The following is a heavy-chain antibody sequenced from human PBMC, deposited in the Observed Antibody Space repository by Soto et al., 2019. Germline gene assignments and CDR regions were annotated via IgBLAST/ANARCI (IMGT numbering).Heavy chain of an antibody. CDR1: GGSFSGYY. D-gene: IGHD2-2*02. CDR3: ARGVRYCSSTSCYKRNWFDP. CDR2: INHSGST. Sequence: ASETLSLTCAVYGGSFSGYYWSWIRQPPGKGLEWIGEINHSGSTNYNPSLKSRVTISVDTSKNQFSLKLSSVTAADTAAYYCARGVRYCSSTSCYKRNWFDPWGQGTLVTVSS. J-gene: IGHJ5*02. V-gene: IGHV4-34*01.